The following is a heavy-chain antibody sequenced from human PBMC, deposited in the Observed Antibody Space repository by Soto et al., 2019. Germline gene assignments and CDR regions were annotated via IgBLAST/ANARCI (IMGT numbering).Heavy chain of an antibody. Sequence: GGSLRLSCAASGFTFSGSAMHWVRQASGKGLEWVGRIRSKANSYATAYAASVKGRFTISRDDSKNTAYLQMNSLKTEDTAVYYCTTMIVVVPNPQDYWGQGTLVTVSS. J-gene: IGHJ4*02. CDR3: TTMIVVVPNPQDY. CDR2: IRSKANSYAT. V-gene: IGHV3-73*01. D-gene: IGHD3-22*01. CDR1: GFTFSGSA.